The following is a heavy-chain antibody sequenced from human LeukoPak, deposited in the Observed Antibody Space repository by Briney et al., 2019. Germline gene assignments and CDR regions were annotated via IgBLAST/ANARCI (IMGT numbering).Heavy chain of an antibody. CDR1: GYTFTGYY. CDR2: INPNSGGT. D-gene: IGHD3-16*01. V-gene: IGHV1-2*02. CDR3: ARGPPVMITFGGVLDY. Sequence: ASVTVSCKASGYTFTGYYMHWVRQAPGQGLEWMGWINPNSGGTNYAQKFQGRVTMTRDTSISTAYMELSRLRSDDTAVYYCARGPPVMITFGGVLDYWGQGTLVTVSS. J-gene: IGHJ4*02.